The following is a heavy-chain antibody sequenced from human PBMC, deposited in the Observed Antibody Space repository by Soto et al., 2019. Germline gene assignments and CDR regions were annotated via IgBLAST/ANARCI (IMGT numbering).Heavy chain of an antibody. CDR3: AKVTVVATTAGQDY. J-gene: IGHJ4*02. D-gene: IGHD1-26*01. CDR2: ITGSGVNT. CDR1: GFTFSSYA. Sequence: EVQLLESGGGLVQPGGSLRLSCAASGFTFSSYAISWVRQAPGKGLEWVSAITGSGVNTHYAESVKGRFTITRDNSKNTLYLHMTSLRAWATAVYYWAKVTVVATTAGQDYWGQGTLVTVSS. V-gene: IGHV3-23*01.